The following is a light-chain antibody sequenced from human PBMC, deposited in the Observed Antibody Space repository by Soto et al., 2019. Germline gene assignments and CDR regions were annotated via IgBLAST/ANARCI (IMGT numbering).Light chain of an antibody. V-gene: IGLV2-11*01. Sequence: QSALTQPRSVSGSPGQSVTISCTGTSNDVGGYNFVSWYQQHPGKVPKLFIYDVSRRPSGVPDRFSGSKSGNTASLTISGFKAGEGADYYCPSYAGSYILVFGGGPKLTVL. J-gene: IGLJ2*01. CDR2: DVS. CDR3: PSYAGSYILV. CDR1: SNDVGGYNF.